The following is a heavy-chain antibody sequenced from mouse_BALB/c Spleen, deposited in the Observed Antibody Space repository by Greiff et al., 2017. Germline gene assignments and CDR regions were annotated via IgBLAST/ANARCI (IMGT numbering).Heavy chain of an antibody. V-gene: IGHV5-6-2*01. CDR1: GFTFSSYY. Sequence: DVKLVESGGGLVKLGGSLKLSCAASGFTFSSYYMSWVRQTPEKRLELVAAINSNGGSTYYPDTVKGRFTISRDNAKNTLYLQMSSLKSEDTALYYCARHDDSSWFAYWGQGTLVTVSA. J-gene: IGHJ3*01. CDR2: INSNGGST. D-gene: IGHD2-4*01. CDR3: ARHDDSSWFAY.